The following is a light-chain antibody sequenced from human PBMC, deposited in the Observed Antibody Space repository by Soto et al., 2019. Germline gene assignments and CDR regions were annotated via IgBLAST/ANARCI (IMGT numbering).Light chain of an antibody. CDR1: SSDVGSYNL. CDR3: CSYAGSRYYV. Sequence: QSALTQPASVSGSPGQSITISCTGTSSDVGSYNLVSWYQQHPGKAPKFMIYEGTKRPSGVSNRFSGSKSGNTASLTISGLQAEDEADYYCCSYAGSRYYVFGTGTKLTVL. V-gene: IGLV2-23*01. J-gene: IGLJ1*01. CDR2: EGT.